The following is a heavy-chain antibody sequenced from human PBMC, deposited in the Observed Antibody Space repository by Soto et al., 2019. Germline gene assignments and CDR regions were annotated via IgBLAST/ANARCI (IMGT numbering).Heavy chain of an antibody. CDR2: ISSDGNNK. CDR1: GFTFSGYH. V-gene: IGHV3-30*18. D-gene: IGHD2-21*02. CDR3: AKESLPAYCGGDCYSGYFDY. Sequence: QVQLVESGGGVVQPGRSLRLSCAASGFTFSGYHIHWVRQAPGKGLEWVALISSDGNNKYYGASVKGRFTISRDNSKNTXYXXMNSLRVDDTAVYYCAKESLPAYCGGDCYSGYFDYWGQGTLVTVSS. J-gene: IGHJ4*02.